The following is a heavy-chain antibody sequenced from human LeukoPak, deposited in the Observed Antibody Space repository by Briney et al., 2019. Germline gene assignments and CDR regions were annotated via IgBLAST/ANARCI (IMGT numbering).Heavy chain of an antibody. CDR2: IYYSGST. CDR1: GGSISSGDYY. Sequence: TLSLTCTVSGGSISSGDYYLSWIRQPPGKGLEWIGYIYYSGSTYYNPSLKSRVTISVDTSKNQFSLKLSSVTAADTAVYYCARASTVVTWFDPWGQGTLVTVSS. D-gene: IGHD4-23*01. J-gene: IGHJ5*02. V-gene: IGHV4-30-4*08. CDR3: ARASTVVTWFDP.